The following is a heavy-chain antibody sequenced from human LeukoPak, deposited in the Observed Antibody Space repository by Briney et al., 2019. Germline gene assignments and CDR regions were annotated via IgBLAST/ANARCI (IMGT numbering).Heavy chain of an antibody. D-gene: IGHD6-13*01. V-gene: IGHV1-46*01. CDR1: GYTFTSYY. CDR3: ARAGRSSSWHKTIDY. J-gene: IGHJ4*02. Sequence: ASVKVSCEASGYTFTSYYMHWVRQAPGQGLEWMGIINPSGGSTSYAQKFQGRVTMTRDTSTSTVYMELSSLRSEDTAVYYCARAGRSSSWHKTIDYWGQGTLVTVSS. CDR2: INPSGGST.